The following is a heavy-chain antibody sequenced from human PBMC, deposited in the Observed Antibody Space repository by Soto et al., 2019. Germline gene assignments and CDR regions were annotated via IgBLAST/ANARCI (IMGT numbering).Heavy chain of an antibody. D-gene: IGHD3-10*01. CDR1: GGSISSGDYS. J-gene: IGHJ4*02. CDR3: ARTATDYYGSGSYYIIAFDY. Sequence: SESMSLACTVCGGSISSGDYSWRWIRQPPGKGLEWIGYIYYSGSTYYNPSLKSRVTISVDTSKNQFSLKLSSVTAADTAVYYCARTATDYYGSGSYYIIAFDYWGQGTLVTVSS. V-gene: IGHV4-30-4*01. CDR2: IYYSGST.